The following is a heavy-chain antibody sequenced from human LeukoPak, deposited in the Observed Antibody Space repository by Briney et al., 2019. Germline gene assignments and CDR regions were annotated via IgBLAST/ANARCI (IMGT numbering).Heavy chain of an antibody. CDR3: AKDRWSSTSMRWFDP. Sequence: GGSLRLSCAASGFTFSSYSMNWVRQAPGKGLEWVSAISGSGGSTYYADSVKGRFTISRDNSKNTLYLQMNSLRAEDTAVYYCAKDRWSSTSMRWFDPWGQGTLVTVSS. CDR2: ISGSGGST. CDR1: GFTFSSYS. D-gene: IGHD2-2*01. V-gene: IGHV3-23*01. J-gene: IGHJ5*02.